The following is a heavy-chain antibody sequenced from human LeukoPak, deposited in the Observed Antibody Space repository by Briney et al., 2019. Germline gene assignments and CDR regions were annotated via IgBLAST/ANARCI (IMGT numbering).Heavy chain of an antibody. CDR1: GGTFSSYA. CDR2: IIPIFGTA. D-gene: IGHD2-15*01. CDR3: AREAVVVVAATGQFDY. V-gene: IGHV1-69*13. J-gene: IGHJ4*02. Sequence: SVKVSCKASGGTFSSYAISWVRQAPGQGLEWMGGIIPIFGTANYAQKFRGRVTITADESTSTAYMELSSLRSEDTAVYYCAREAVVVVAATGQFDYWGQETLVTVSS.